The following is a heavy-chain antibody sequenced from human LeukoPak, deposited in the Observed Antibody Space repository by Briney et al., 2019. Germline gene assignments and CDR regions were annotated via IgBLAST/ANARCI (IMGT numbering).Heavy chain of an antibody. V-gene: IGHV3-23*01. CDR2: ISGSGDST. CDR1: GFTFSSYA. D-gene: IGHD3-3*01. CDR3: ARGLRSFDY. J-gene: IGHJ4*02. Sequence: GGSLRLSCAASGFTFSSYAMTWVRQAPGKGLGWVSGISGSGDSTYYADSVKGRFTISRDNSKKTLYLQMSSLRAGDTAVYYCARGLRSFDYWGQGTLVTVSS.